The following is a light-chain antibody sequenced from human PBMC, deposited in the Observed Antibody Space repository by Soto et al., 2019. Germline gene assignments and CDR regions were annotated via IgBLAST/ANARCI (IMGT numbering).Light chain of an antibody. V-gene: IGLV1-47*02. Sequence: QSVLTQPPSASGTPGQRVTISCSGSSSNIGSNYVYWYQQLPGTAPKLLIYSNNQRPSGVPDRFSGSKSGTSASLAISGLRSEDEADYHCAAWDDSLRVYYVFGTGTKVTVL. CDR1: SSNIGSNY. J-gene: IGLJ1*01. CDR3: AAWDDSLRVYYV. CDR2: SNN.